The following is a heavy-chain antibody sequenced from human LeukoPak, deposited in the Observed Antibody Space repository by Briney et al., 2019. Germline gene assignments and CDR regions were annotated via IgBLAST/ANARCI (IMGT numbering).Heavy chain of an antibody. CDR3: ARLKGNNGKYYFDY. Sequence: PGGSLRLSCAASGIIFSSHIVRWVRQAPGKGLEWVSTIGDTGGTFYEDSVKGRFTISRDNAKNSLYLEMNSLRAEDTAVYYCARLKGNNGKYYFDYWGQGTLVTVSS. J-gene: IGHJ4*02. CDR1: GIIFSSHI. CDR2: IGDTGGT. D-gene: IGHD1-14*01. V-gene: IGHV3-21*06.